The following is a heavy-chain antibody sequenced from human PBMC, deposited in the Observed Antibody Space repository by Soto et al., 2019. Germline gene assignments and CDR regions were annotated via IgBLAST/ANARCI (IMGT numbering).Heavy chain of an antibody. CDR1: GGNFDSLS. CDR2: IIAAVGAG. J-gene: IGHJ5*01. Sequence: QVQMEQSGAEVKKPGSSVKVSCKASGGNFDSLSINWVRQAPGQGLEWMGRIIAAVGAGNYPQSFQGRVKITADASTRTAYMEVSSLKSEDTAVYYCARMVQSSWFDSGGQGTLIIVAS. D-gene: IGHD2-8*01. V-gene: IGHV1-69*08. CDR3: ARMVQSSWFDS.